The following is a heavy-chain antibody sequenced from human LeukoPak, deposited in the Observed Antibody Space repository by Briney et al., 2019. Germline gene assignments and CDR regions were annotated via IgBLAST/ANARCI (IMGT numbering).Heavy chain of an antibody. CDR3: TRWQWLVRSFDY. D-gene: IGHD6-19*01. CDR1: GFTFSSYG. CDR2: ISGSGGST. V-gene: IGHV3-23*01. J-gene: IGHJ4*02. Sequence: PGGSLRLSCAASGFTFSSYGMSWVRQAPGKGLQWVSAISGSGGSTYYADSVKGRFTISRDNSKNTLYLQMNSLRAEDTAVYYCTRWQWLVRSFDYWGQGTLVTVSS.